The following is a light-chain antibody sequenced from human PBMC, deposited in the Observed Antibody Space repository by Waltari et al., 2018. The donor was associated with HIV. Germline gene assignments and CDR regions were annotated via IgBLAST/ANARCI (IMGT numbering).Light chain of an antibody. CDR2: GAS. CDR1: QSVSSSY. V-gene: IGKV3-20*01. Sequence: EIVLTQSLGTLSLSPGERATLSCRASQSVSSSYVAWYQQKPGQAPRLVMYGASSRATGIPDRFSGSGSGTDFTLTISRLEPEDVAVYYCQHYGSSPFTFGPGTKVDIK. CDR3: QHYGSSPFT. J-gene: IGKJ3*01.